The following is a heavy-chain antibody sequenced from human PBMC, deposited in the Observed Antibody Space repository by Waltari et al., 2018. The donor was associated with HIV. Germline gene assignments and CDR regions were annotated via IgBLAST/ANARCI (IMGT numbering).Heavy chain of an antibody. CDR2: ISQSGIT. CDR3: AREATSVTTSGGFDI. D-gene: IGHD4-17*01. Sequence: QVQLQESGPGLVKPSGTLSPTCDVSGGSVSSDNWWSWVRQPPGEGLEWIGEISQSGITNYSPSLKSRVTISIDKSRNQFSLKLNSVTAADTAVYYCAREATSVTTSGGFDIWGQGTVVTVSS. V-gene: IGHV4-4*02. J-gene: IGHJ3*02. CDR1: GGSVSSDNW.